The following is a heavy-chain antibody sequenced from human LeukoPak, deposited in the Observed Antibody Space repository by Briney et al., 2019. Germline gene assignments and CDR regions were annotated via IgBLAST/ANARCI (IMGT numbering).Heavy chain of an antibody. Sequence: GASVKVSCKASGYTFTSYYMHWVRQGPGQGLEWMGIINPSGGSTSYAQKFQGRVTMTRDTSTSTVYMELSSLRSEDTAVYYCARDRDYYDSSGYYFDYWGQGTLVTVSS. CDR1: GYTFTSYY. CDR3: ARDRDYYDSSGYYFDY. J-gene: IGHJ4*02. CDR2: INPSGGST. V-gene: IGHV1-46*01. D-gene: IGHD3-22*01.